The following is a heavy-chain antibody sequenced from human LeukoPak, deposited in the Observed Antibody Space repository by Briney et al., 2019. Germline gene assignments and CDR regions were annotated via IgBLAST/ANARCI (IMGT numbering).Heavy chain of an antibody. J-gene: IGHJ4*02. CDR3: ARAGYFDWSYEFDY. CDR2: INPNSGGT. V-gene: IGHV1-2*02. CDR1: GYTFTGYY. Sequence: ASVKVSCKASGYTFTGYYMHWVRQAPGQGLEWMGWINPNSGGTNYAQKFQGRVTMTRDTSISTAYMELSRLRSDDTAVYYCARAGYFDWSYEFDYWGQGTLVTVSS. D-gene: IGHD3-9*01.